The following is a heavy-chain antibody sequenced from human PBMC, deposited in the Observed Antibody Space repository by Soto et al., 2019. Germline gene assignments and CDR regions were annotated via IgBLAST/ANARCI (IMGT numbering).Heavy chain of an antibody. CDR2: INPNSGGT. CDR3: ARSIAVAGTPEYYYYGMDV. CDR1: GYTFTGYY. V-gene: IGHV1-2*04. Sequence: ASVKVSCKASGYTFTGYYMHWVRQAPGQGLEWMGWINPNSGGTNYAQKFQGWVTMTRDTSISTAYMELSRLRSDDTAVYYCARSIAVAGTPEYYYYGMDVWGQGTTVTVSS. J-gene: IGHJ6*02. D-gene: IGHD6-19*01.